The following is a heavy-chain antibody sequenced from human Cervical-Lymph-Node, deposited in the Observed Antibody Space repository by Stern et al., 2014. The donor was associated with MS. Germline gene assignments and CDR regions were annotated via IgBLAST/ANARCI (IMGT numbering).Heavy chain of an antibody. Sequence: VQLVQSGPGLVKPSATLSLTCTVSGGSISSSSYYWGWIRQPPGKGLEGIGGIYYSGSTSSNPSLKSRVTISVDTPKNHFSLKLISVTAADTAVYYCARSRTTVTPFDYWGQGTLVTVSS. J-gene: IGHJ4*02. D-gene: IGHD4-11*01. CDR1: GGSISSSSYY. V-gene: IGHV4-39*01. CDR3: ARSRTTVTPFDY. CDR2: IYYSGST.